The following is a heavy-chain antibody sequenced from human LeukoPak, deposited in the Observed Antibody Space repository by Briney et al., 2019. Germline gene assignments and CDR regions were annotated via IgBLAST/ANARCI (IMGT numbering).Heavy chain of an antibody. CDR2: FDPEDGET. Sequence: ASVKVSCKVSGYTLTELSMHWVRQAPGKGLEWMGGFDPEDGETIYAQKFQGRVTMTEDTSTDTAYMELSSLRSEDTAVYYCATTPRDFWSGYPLPVDYWGQGTLVTVSS. J-gene: IGHJ4*02. CDR3: ATTPRDFWSGYPLPVDY. D-gene: IGHD3-3*01. V-gene: IGHV1-24*01. CDR1: GYTLTELS.